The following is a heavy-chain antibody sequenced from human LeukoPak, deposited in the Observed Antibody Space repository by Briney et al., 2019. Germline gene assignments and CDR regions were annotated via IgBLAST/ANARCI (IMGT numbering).Heavy chain of an antibody. V-gene: IGHV4-59*01. D-gene: IGHD6-19*01. Sequence: PSESLSPTCTVSGGTISSFYWNWIRQPPGKGLEWIGYIYYSGSTNYNPSLKSRVTISVDKSKNQFSLKLRSVTAADTAVYYCAREAVAGFDYWGQGTLVTVSS. CDR2: IYYSGST. J-gene: IGHJ4*02. CDR3: AREAVAGFDY. CDR1: GGTISSFY.